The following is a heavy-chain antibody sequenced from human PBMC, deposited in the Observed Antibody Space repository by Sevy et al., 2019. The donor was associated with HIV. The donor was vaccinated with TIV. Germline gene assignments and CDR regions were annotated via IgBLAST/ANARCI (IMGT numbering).Heavy chain of an antibody. CDR3: AKDHYDYRTGYYGYYGMDV. D-gene: IGHD3-3*01. Sequence: GGSLRLSCAASGLRFSDYGMHWVRQAPGKGLEWVSLIRFDGSMKYIADSVKGRFTISRDKVKDTLYLQMNSLRPEDTAVYYCAKDHYDYRTGYYGYYGMDVWGQGTTVTVS. CDR2: IRFDGSMK. J-gene: IGHJ6*02. CDR1: GLRFSDYG. V-gene: IGHV3-30*02.